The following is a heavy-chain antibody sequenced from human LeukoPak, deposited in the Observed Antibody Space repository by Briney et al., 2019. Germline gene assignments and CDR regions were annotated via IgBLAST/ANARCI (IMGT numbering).Heavy chain of an antibody. D-gene: IGHD5-18*01. CDR2: IIPIFGTA. Sequence: GASVKVSCKASGGTFSSYAICWVRQAPGQGLEWMGGIIPIFGTANYAQKFQGRVTITADESTSTAYMELSSLRSEDTAVYYCATLQLWSESRYYYMDVWGKGTTVTVSS. CDR1: GGTFSSYA. J-gene: IGHJ6*03. V-gene: IGHV1-69*13. CDR3: ATLQLWSESRYYYMDV.